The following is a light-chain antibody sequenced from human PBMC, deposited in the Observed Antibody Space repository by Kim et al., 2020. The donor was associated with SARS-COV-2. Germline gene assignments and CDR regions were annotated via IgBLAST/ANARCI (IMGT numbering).Light chain of an antibody. CDR2: KAS. CDR3: QQYNSYSPYS. CDR1: QSISSW. V-gene: IGKV1-5*03. J-gene: IGKJ2*03. Sequence: DIQMTQSPSTLSASVGDRVTITCRASQSISSWLAWYQQKPGKAPKLLIYKASSLESGVPSRFSGSGSGIEFTLTISSLQPDDFATYYCQQYNSYSPYSFGQGTKLEI.